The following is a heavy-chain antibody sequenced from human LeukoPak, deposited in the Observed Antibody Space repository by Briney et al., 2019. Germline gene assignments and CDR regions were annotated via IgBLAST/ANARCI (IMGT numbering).Heavy chain of an antibody. J-gene: IGHJ4*02. D-gene: IGHD6-13*01. CDR1: GFILSSYA. Sequence: PGGSLRLSCGASGFILSSYAMSWVRQAPGKGLEWVSSIGAGGGGTFYADSVRGRFTISRDTPRNTLHLQMNSLRAEDTAVYYCAKRTMAAAATKFFVSWGQGTLVTVSS. CDR2: IGAGGGGT. V-gene: IGHV3-23*01. CDR3: AKRTMAAAATKFFVS.